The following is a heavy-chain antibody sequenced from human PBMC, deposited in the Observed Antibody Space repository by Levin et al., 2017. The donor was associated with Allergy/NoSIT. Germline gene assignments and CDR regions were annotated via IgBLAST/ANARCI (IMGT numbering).Heavy chain of an antibody. CDR2: SRNRGYNYTT. J-gene: IGHJ4*02. D-gene: IGHD2-21*02. Sequence: LSLTCAASGFSLDDFHMDWVRQAPGKGLEWVGRSRNRGYNYTTAYAASVKGRFTVSRDDSQKSLYLQMSSLKIEDTDLYYCASLSPGVTSISWGQGTLVAVSS. V-gene: IGHV3-72*01. CDR3: ASLSPGVTSIS. CDR1: GFSLDDFH.